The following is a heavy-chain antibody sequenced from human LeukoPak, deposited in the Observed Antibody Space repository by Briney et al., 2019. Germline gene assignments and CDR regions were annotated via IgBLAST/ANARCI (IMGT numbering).Heavy chain of an antibody. Sequence: PSETLSLTCTVSGGSISSSSYYWGWIRQPPGKGLEWIGSIYYSGSTYYNPSLKSRVTISVDTSKNQFSLKLSSVTAADTAVYYCASTNWFDPWGQGTLVTVSS. J-gene: IGHJ5*02. V-gene: IGHV4-39*01. CDR1: GGSISSSSYY. CDR3: ASTNWFDP. CDR2: IYYSGST.